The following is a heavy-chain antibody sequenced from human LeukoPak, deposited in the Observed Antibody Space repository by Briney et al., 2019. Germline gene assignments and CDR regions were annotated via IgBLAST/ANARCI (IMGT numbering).Heavy chain of an antibody. CDR2: IDRGVGST. Sequence: AGGSLRLSCAASGFTFSKYDLSWVRQAPGKGLECVSAIDRGVGSTYYADSVKGRFTISRDNSKNTLYLQMNNLRVDDTAVYYCAKKGQADDGGKPDWGQGTLVTVSS. V-gene: IGHV3-23*01. CDR3: AKKGQADDGGKPD. J-gene: IGHJ4*02. CDR1: GFTFSKYD.